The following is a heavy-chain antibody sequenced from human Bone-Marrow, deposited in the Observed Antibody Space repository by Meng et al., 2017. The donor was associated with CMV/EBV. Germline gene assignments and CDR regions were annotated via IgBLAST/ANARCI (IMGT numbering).Heavy chain of an antibody. V-gene: IGHV4-39*07. Sequence: GSLRLSCTVSGGSISSSSYYWGWIRQPPGKGLEWIGSIYYSGSTYYNPSLKSRVTISVDTSKNQFSLKLSSVTAADTAVYYCATSASDAFDIWGQGTMVTVSS. J-gene: IGHJ3*02. CDR2: IYYSGST. CDR3: ATSASDAFDI. CDR1: GGSISSSSYY.